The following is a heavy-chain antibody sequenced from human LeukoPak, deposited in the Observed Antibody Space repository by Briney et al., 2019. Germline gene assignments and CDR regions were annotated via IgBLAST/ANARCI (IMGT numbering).Heavy chain of an antibody. CDR1: GFTFSSYS. CDR2: ISNSSSYI. V-gene: IGHV3-21*01. D-gene: IGHD3-22*01. Sequence: GGSLRLSCAASGFTFSSYSMNWVRQAPGKGLEWVSSISNSSSYIYYADSVKGRFTISRDNAKSSLYLQMNSLRDEDTAVYYCASVNYYYDSSGPPDYWGQGTLVTVSS. J-gene: IGHJ4*02. CDR3: ASVNYYYDSSGPPDY.